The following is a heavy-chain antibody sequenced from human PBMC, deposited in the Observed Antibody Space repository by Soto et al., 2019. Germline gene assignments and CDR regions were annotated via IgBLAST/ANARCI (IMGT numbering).Heavy chain of an antibody. J-gene: IGHJ4*02. CDR1: GGSVRTTTYY. D-gene: IGHD3-22*01. Sequence: HVQLQESGPGLVKPSETLSLTCTVSGGSVRTTTYYWSWIRKPPGQGLEWIGYIYYSGSTNYNPSHKSRVTMSLDTSKNQFCLNLSSVTAADTAVYYCARDPRPDLRYGGYGGGSDWGQGTLITVSS. CDR2: IYYSGST. V-gene: IGHV4-61*01. CDR3: ARDPRPDLRYGGYGGGSD.